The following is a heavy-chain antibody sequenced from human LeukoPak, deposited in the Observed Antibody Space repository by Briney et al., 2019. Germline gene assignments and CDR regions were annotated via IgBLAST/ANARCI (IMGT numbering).Heavy chain of an antibody. D-gene: IGHD2-21*01. CDR2: IIPILGIA. V-gene: IGHV1-69*04. Sequence: SVKVSCKASGGTFSSYAISWVRQAPGQGLEWMGRIIPILGIANYAQKFQGRVTITADESTSTAYMELSSLRSEDTAVYYCALNSGNYYYYMDVWGKGTTVTVSS. CDR1: GGTFSSYA. J-gene: IGHJ6*03. CDR3: ALNSGNYYYYMDV.